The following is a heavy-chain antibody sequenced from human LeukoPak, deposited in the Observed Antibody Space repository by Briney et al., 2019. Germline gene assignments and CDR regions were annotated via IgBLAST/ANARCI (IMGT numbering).Heavy chain of an antibody. CDR2: ISGSGGST. D-gene: IGHD2-2*01. V-gene: IGHV3-23*01. CDR1: GDSVSSRDCY. J-gene: IGHJ3*02. Sequence: PTSETLSLTCTVSGDSVSSRDCYWAWFRQSPGKGLEWVSAISGSGGSTYYADSVKGRFTISGDNSKNTLYLQMNSLRAEDTAVYYCARDGGVPAAKAFDIWGQGTMVTVSS. CDR3: ARDGGVPAAKAFDI.